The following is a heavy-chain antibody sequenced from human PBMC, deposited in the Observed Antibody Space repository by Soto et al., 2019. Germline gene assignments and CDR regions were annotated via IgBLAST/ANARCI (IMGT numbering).Heavy chain of an antibody. D-gene: IGHD3-10*01. CDR3: ARDRRVRGVISPYGMDV. Sequence: EVQLVESGGGLVQPGGSLRLSCAASGFTFSSYSMNWVRQAPGKGLEWVSYISSSSSTIYYADSVKGRFTISRDNAKNSLYLQMNSLRDEDTAVYYCARDRRVRGVISPYGMDVWGQGTTVTVSS. V-gene: IGHV3-48*02. CDR2: ISSSSSTI. CDR1: GFTFSSYS. J-gene: IGHJ6*02.